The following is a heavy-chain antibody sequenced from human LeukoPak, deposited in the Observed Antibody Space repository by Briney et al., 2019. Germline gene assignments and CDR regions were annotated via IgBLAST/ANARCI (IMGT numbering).Heavy chain of an antibody. CDR2: INHSGST. J-gene: IGHJ4*02. V-gene: IGHV4-34*01. CDR1: GGSFSGYY. D-gene: IGHD2-15*01. Sequence: ASETLSLTCAVYGGSFSGYYWSWIRQPPGKGLEWIGEINHSGSTNYNPSLKSRVTISVDTSKNQFSLKLSSVTAADTAVYYCARKVYSPKGYCSCGSCYPFDYWGQGTLVTVSS. CDR3: ARKVYSPKGYCSCGSCYPFDY.